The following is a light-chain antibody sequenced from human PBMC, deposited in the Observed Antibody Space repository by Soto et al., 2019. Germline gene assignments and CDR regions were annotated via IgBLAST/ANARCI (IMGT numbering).Light chain of an antibody. V-gene: IGLV1-44*01. Sequence: QSVLTQPPSASGTPGQRVTISCSGSSSNIGSKTVNWYQQLPGTAPKLLIYSHDQRPSGVPDRFSGSKSGTSASLAISGLQSEDEADYYCAAWDDSLDGPVVFGGGTKLTVL. CDR1: SSNIGSKT. CDR2: SHD. CDR3: AAWDDSLDGPVV. J-gene: IGLJ3*02.